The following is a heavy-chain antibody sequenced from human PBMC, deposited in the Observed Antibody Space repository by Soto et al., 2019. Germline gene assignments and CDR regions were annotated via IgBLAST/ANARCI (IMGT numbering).Heavy chain of an antibody. J-gene: IGHJ4*02. D-gene: IGHD5-18*01. CDR2: INHSGST. V-gene: IGHV4-34*01. CDR1: GGSFSGYY. CDR3: ARGLNGYLHYFDY. Sequence: SETLSLTCAVYGGSFSGYYWTWIRQPPGTGLEWIGEINHSGSTNYNPSLKSRVTISVDTSKNQFSLKLTSVTAADTAVYYCARGLNGYLHYFDYRGQGTLVTVSS.